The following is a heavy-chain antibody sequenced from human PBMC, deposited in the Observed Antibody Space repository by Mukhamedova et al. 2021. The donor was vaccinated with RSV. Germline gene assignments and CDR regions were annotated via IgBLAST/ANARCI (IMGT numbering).Heavy chain of an antibody. D-gene: IGHD3-9*01. Sequence: VSYITSGGSIKYYADSVKGRFTISRDNAKNSLYLQMNSLRAEDTAVYYCVRDKVTVWEYKALVDGFDIWGQGTMVTVSS. CDR3: VRDKVTVWEYKALVDGFDI. J-gene: IGHJ3*02. V-gene: IGHV3-48*03. CDR2: ITSGGSIK.